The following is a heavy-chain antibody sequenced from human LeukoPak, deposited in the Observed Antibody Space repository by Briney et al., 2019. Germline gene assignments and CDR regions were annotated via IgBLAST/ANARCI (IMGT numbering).Heavy chain of an antibody. CDR2: ISSSGGTI. D-gene: IGHD7-27*01. Sequence: GGSLRLSCAASGFTFSDSYMSWIRQVPGKGLEWISYISSSGGTIYYADSVKGRFTISRDNAKNSLYLQMNSLRAEDTAVYYWARKAGDWGEGYFDYWGPRTLVTVSS. CDR1: GFTFSDSY. CDR3: ARKAGDWGEGYFDY. J-gene: IGHJ4*01. V-gene: IGHV3-11*01.